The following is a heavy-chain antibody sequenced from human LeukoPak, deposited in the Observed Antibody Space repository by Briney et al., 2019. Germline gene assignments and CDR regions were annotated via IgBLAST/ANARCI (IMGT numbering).Heavy chain of an antibody. V-gene: IGHV4-30-2*02. CDR3: GRASSSGNFAY. J-gene: IGHJ4*02. CDR2: IYHSGTT. Sequence: SETLSLTCTVSGGSIYGGGYYWSWIRQPPGKGLEWIGYIYHSGTTYYNPSLKSRVTISIDRSKNQFSLKLSSVTAADTAVYYCGRASSSGNFAYWGQGTLVTVSS. D-gene: IGHD6-6*01. CDR1: GGSIYGGGYY.